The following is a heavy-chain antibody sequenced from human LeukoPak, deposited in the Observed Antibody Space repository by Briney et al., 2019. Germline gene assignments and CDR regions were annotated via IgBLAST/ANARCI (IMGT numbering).Heavy chain of an antibody. D-gene: IGHD3-10*01. CDR3: AKDSATVGFDSFGY. V-gene: IGHV3-33*06. J-gene: IGHJ4*02. Sequence: SGGSLRLSCAASGFTFSSYVMHWVRQAPGKGLEWVALIWSDGSNQFYADSVKGRFTISRDNSLNTLYLVMNSLRAEDSAVYYCAKDSATVGFDSFGYWGQGTLVTVSS. CDR1: GFTFSSYV. CDR2: IWSDGSNQ.